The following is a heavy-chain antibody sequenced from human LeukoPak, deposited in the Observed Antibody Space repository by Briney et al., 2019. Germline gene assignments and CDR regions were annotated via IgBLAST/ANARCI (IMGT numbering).Heavy chain of an antibody. Sequence: SETLSLTCTVSGGSISSYYWSWIRQPPGKGLEWIGYIYYSGSTYYNPSLKSRVTISVDTSKNQFSLKLSSVTAADTAVYYCARGPGYCSGGSCPRGAFDIWGQGTMVTVSS. CDR2: IYYSGST. CDR1: GGSISSYY. J-gene: IGHJ3*02. CDR3: ARGPGYCSGGSCPRGAFDI. D-gene: IGHD2-15*01. V-gene: IGHV4-59*12.